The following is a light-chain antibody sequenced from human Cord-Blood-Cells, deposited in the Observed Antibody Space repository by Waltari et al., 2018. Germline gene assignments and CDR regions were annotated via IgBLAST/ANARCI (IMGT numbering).Light chain of an antibody. CDR2: EGS. CDR3: CSYAGSSTLV. CDR1: SSDVGRYNL. Sequence: QSALTQPASVSGSPGQSITISCTGTSSDVGRYNLVSWYQQHPGTAPKLMIYEGSTRPSGVSNRFSGSKSGNTASLTISGLQAEDEADYYCCSYAGSSTLVFGGGTKLTVL. V-gene: IGLV2-23*01. J-gene: IGLJ3*02.